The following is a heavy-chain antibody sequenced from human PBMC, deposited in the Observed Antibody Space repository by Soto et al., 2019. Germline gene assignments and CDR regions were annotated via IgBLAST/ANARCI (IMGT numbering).Heavy chain of an antibody. CDR1: GFTFSSYS. J-gene: IGHJ1*01. CDR2: INSDGSST. D-gene: IGHD6-19*01. Sequence: GGSLRLSCAASGFTFSSYSMNWVRQAPGKGLVWVSRINSDGSSTSYADSVKGRFTISRDNAKNTLYLQMNSLRAEDTALYYCARRDGSGDYPHWGQGTLVTVSS. CDR3: ARRDGSGDYPH. V-gene: IGHV3-74*01.